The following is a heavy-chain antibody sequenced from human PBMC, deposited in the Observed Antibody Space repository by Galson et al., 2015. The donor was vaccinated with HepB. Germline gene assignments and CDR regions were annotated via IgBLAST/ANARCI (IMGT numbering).Heavy chain of an antibody. CDR2: IYYTGST. CDR3: AKWFPRGMGPEW. J-gene: IGHJ4*02. Sequence: SEPLSLTCTISGVSISSSSCYWGWIRQPPGRGLEWIGNIYYTGSTYYSPSLKSRVTISVDTSKKQFSLKLSSVTAADTAVYYCAKWFPRGMGPEWWGQGTLVTVSS. V-gene: IGHV4-39*01. CDR1: GVSISSSSCY. D-gene: IGHD3-10*01.